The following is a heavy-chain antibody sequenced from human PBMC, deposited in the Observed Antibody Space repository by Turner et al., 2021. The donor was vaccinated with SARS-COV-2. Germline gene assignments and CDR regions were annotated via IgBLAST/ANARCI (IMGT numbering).Heavy chain of an antibody. CDR1: GGTFSSYA. CDR2: ILPIRGIA. Sequence: QVQLVQSGAEVKKPGSSVKVSCKASGGTFSSYAISWVRQAPGQGLEWMGGILPIRGIANYAQKFQGRVTITADKSTSTAYMELSSLRSEDTAVYYCARDYNWNYGWFDPWGQGTLVTVSS. J-gene: IGHJ5*02. CDR3: ARDYNWNYGWFDP. V-gene: IGHV1-69*10. D-gene: IGHD1-7*01.